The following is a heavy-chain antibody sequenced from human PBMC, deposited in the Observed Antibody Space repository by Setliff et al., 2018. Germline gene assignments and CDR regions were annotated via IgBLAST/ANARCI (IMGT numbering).Heavy chain of an antibody. Sequence: PGGSLRLSCAASGFTFSSYWMSWVRQAPGKGLEWVANINQDGSEKYYVDSVKGRFTISRDNAKNSLYLQMNSLRDEDTAMYFCARDRGGGLYDYWGLGTLVTVS. J-gene: IGHJ4*02. CDR1: GFTFSSYW. CDR3: ARDRGGGLYDY. V-gene: IGHV3-7*01. CDR2: INQDGSEK. D-gene: IGHD3-16*01.